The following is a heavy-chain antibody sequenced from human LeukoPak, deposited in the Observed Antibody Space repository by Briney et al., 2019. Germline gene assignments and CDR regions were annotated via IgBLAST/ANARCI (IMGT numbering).Heavy chain of an antibody. CDR3: AKEIGIAARPIDY. D-gene: IGHD6-6*01. J-gene: IGHJ4*02. CDR2: ISGSGGST. V-gene: IGHV3-23*01. Sequence: PGGSLRLPCAASGLTFRNYAMSWVRQAPGKGLEWVSAISGSGGSTYYADSVKGRFTISRDNSKNTLYLQMNSLRAEDTAVYYCAKEIGIAARPIDYWGQGTLVTVSS. CDR1: GLTFRNYA.